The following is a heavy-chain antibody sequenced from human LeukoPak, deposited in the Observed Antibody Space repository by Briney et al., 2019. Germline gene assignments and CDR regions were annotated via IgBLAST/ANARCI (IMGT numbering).Heavy chain of an antibody. CDR3: ARPGVVTGTYYFDY. V-gene: IGHV3-30-3*01. CDR1: GFTFSSYA. Sequence: PGGSLRLSCAASGFTFSSYAMHWVRQAPGKGLEWVAVISYDGSNKYYADSVKGRFTISRDNSKNTLYLQMNSLRAEDTAVYYCARPGVVTGTYYFDYWGQGTLVTVSS. CDR2: ISYDGSNK. D-gene: IGHD2-15*01. J-gene: IGHJ4*02.